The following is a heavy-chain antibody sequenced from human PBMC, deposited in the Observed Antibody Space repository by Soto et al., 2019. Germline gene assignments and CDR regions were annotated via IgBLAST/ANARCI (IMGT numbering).Heavy chain of an antibody. CDR1: GFTFSTYA. V-gene: IGHV3-23*01. Sequence: GGSLRRSCAASGFTFSTYAMTWVRQAPGKGLEWVSGISGSGSSIYYADSVKGRFTISRDNSKNTLYLQMNSLRAEDTAVYYCSKGGDCSSGKNWFDPWGPGTLVTVPS. D-gene: IGHD6-25*01. J-gene: IGHJ5*02. CDR3: SKGGDCSSGKNWFDP. CDR2: ISGSGSSI.